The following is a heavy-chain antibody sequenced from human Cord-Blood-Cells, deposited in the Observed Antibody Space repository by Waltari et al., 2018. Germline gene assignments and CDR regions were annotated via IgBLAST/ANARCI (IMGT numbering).Heavy chain of an antibody. V-gene: IGHV1-24*01. D-gene: IGHD6-13*01. Sequence: QVQLVQSGAEVKKPGASVKVSCKVSGYTLTELSMHWVRQAPGKGLEWMGGFDPEDGETIYDQKFQGRVTMTEDTSTDTAYMELSSLRSEDTAVYYCATPHTPRPGIAAAGIFDYWGQGTLVTVSS. CDR2: FDPEDGET. J-gene: IGHJ4*02. CDR3: ATPHTPRPGIAAAGIFDY. CDR1: GYTLTELS.